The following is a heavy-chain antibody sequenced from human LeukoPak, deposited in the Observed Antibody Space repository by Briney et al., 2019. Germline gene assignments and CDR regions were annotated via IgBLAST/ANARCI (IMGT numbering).Heavy chain of an antibody. V-gene: IGHV3-7*01. CDR2: IKEDGSEK. Sequence: PGGSLRLSCAASGFTFSSYWMSWVRQAPGKGLEWVANIKEDGSEKYYVDSVKGRFTISRDNAKNSLYLQMNSLRAEDTAVYYCARDGYCSSTSCYEEALWGDFDYWGQGTLVTVSS. J-gene: IGHJ4*02. CDR3: ARDGYCSSTSCYEEALWGDFDY. CDR1: GFTFSSYW. D-gene: IGHD2-2*03.